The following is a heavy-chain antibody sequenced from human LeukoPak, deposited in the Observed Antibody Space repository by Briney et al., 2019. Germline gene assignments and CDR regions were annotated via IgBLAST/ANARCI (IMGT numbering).Heavy chain of an antibody. V-gene: IGHV4-59*08. D-gene: IGHD2-21*02. CDR1: GASISTYY. CDR2: ISYSGYT. Sequence: SETLSLTSTVSGASISTYYWSWVRQSPRKGLEWIGYISYSGYTNYNPSLKSRVTISVDTSKNQVSLKLNSVTAADTAVYYCARRQEYQLLFGFDIWGQGTMVTVSS. J-gene: IGHJ3*02. CDR3: ARRQEYQLLFGFDI.